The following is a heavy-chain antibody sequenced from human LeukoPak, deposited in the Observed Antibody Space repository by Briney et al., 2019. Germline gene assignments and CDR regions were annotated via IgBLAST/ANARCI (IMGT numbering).Heavy chain of an antibody. CDR2: MNPNSGNT. CDR1: GYTFTSYD. D-gene: IGHD3-10*01. J-gene: IGHJ6*03. V-gene: IGHV1-8*01. CDR3: ARASYYNGYYYYYYMDV. Sequence: ASVKVSCKASGYTFTSYDINWVRQATGQGLEWMGWMNPNSGNTGYAQKFQGRVTMTRNTSISTAYMELSSLRSEDTAVYYCARASYYNGYYYYYYMDVWGKGTTVTISS.